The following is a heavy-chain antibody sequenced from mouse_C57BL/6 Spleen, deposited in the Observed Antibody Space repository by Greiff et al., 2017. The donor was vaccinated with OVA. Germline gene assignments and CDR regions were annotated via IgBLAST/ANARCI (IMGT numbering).Heavy chain of an antibody. D-gene: IGHD1-1*01. CDR1: GFSLTSYG. V-gene: IGHV2-2*01. J-gene: IGHJ1*03. CDR2: IWSGGST. Sequence: QVQLKESGPGLVQPSQRLSITCTVSGFSLTSYGVHWVRQSPGKGLEWLGVIWSGGSTDYNAAFISRLSISKDNSKSQVFFKMNSLQADDTAIYYCARNYYGSSGYFDVWGTGTTVTVSS. CDR3: ARNYYGSSGYFDV.